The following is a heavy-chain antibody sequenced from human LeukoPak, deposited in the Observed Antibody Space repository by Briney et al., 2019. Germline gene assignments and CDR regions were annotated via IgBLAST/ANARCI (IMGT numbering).Heavy chain of an antibody. Sequence: SETLSLTCTVSGGSISSYYWNWIRQPPGKGLEWIGYIYYSGSTYYNPSLKSRVTISVDTSKNQFSLKLSSVTAADTAVYYCARALSTYYDSSGYYDYWGQGTLVTVSS. J-gene: IGHJ4*02. V-gene: IGHV4-59*08. CDR3: ARALSTYYDSSGYYDY. CDR1: GGSISSYY. CDR2: IYYSGST. D-gene: IGHD3-22*01.